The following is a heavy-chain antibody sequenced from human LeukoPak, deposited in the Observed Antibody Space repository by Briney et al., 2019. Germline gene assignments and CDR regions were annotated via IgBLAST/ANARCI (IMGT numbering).Heavy chain of an antibody. D-gene: IGHD4-17*01. CDR2: IFHGGTT. J-gene: IGHJ5*02. V-gene: IGHV4-4*02. Sequence: SETLSLTCAVSGGSISSSNWWSWVRQPPGKGLEWIGEIFHGGTTNYNPSLKSRVTISIDKSKSQFSLNLTSVTAADTAVYYCARDRGTVTTLRYNWFDPWGQGTLVTVSS. CDR3: ARDRGTVTTLRYNWFDP. CDR1: GGSISSSNW.